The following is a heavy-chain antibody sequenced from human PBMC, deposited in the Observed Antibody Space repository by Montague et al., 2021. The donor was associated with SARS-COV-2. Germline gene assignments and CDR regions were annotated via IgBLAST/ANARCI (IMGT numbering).Heavy chain of an antibody. V-gene: IGHV4-39*01. J-gene: IGHJ6*03. CDR2: ISYSGRT. D-gene: IGHD3-10*01. Sequence: SDTLSLTCTVSGGSVSSSPYYWGWIRQPPGRGLEWVGSISYSGRTYFSLSLKSRLTISVDSSENQFSLRLSSVTAADTAVYYCASSYYYGSGTYVYNYYMDVWGKGTTVTVPS. CDR3: ASSYYYGSGTYVYNYYMDV. CDR1: GGSVSSSPYY.